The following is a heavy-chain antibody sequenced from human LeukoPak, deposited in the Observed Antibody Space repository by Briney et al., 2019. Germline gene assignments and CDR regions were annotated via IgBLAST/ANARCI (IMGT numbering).Heavy chain of an antibody. CDR3: AAWAKYNY. Sequence: GSLRLSCAASGFTLSGYWMNWVRQAPGKGLEWVANINLGGSAKLYVDSVKGRFTISRDNAKNSLDLQMNSLKVEDTAVYYCAAWAKYNYWGQGTLVTVSS. CDR2: INLGGSAK. CDR1: GFTLSGYW. D-gene: IGHD1-1*01. V-gene: IGHV3-7*01. J-gene: IGHJ4*02.